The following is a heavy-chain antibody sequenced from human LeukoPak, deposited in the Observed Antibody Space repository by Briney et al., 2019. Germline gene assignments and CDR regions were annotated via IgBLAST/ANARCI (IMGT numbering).Heavy chain of an antibody. CDR2: ISSSSSYI. Sequence: GGSLRLSCAASGFTFSSYSMNWVRQAPGKGLEWVSSISSSSSYIYYADSVKGRFTISRDNSKNTLYLQMNSLRVEDTAVYYCALAAAASSFDYWGQGTLLTVSS. CDR3: ALAAAASSFDY. CDR1: GFTFSSYS. J-gene: IGHJ4*02. D-gene: IGHD2-15*01. V-gene: IGHV3-21*04.